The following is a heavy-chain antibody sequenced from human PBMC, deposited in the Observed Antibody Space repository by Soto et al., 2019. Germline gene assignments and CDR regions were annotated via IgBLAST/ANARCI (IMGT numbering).Heavy chain of an antibody. D-gene: IGHD3-3*02. J-gene: IGHJ5*02. CDR1: GGSISSYY. V-gene: IGHV4-59*08. Sequence: SETLSLTCTVSGGSISSYYWSWIRQPPGKGLEWIGYIYYSGSTNYNPSLKSRVTISVDTSKNQFSLKLSSVTAADTAVYYCASPKIAFYNWFDPWGQETLVTVSS. CDR2: IYYSGST. CDR3: ASPKIAFYNWFDP.